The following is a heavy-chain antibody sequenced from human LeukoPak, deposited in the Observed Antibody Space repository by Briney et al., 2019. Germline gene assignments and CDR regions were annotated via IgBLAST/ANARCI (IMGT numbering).Heavy chain of an antibody. J-gene: IGHJ4*02. V-gene: IGHV3-15*01. CDR3: TTPGSGYERVDY. Sequence: PGGSLRLSCAASGFTFSNAWMSWVRQAPGKGLEWVGRIKSKTDGGTTDYAAPVKGRFTISRDDSKNTLYLQVNSLKTEDTAVYYCTTPGSGYERVDYWGQGTLVTVSS. CDR2: IKSKTDGGTT. CDR1: GFTFSNAW. D-gene: IGHD5-12*01.